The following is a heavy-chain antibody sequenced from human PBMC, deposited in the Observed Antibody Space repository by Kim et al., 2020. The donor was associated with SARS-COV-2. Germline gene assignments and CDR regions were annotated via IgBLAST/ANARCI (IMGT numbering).Heavy chain of an antibody. Sequence: KGRFTISRDNSKNTLYLQMNSLRAEDTAVYYCAGELSIAARPHYYYGMDVWGQGTTVTVSS. V-gene: IGHV3-30*07. J-gene: IGHJ6*02. CDR3: AGELSIAARPHYYYGMDV. D-gene: IGHD6-6*01.